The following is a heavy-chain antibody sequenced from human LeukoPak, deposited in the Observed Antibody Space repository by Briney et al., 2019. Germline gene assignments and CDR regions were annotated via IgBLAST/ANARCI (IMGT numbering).Heavy chain of an antibody. V-gene: IGHV3-30*18. CDR1: GFTFSNYG. Sequence: GGSLRLSCAASGFTFSNYGIHWVRQAPGKGLEWVAVISYDGSNKYYADSVKGRFTISRDNSKNTLYLQMNSLRAEDTAVYYCAKDLGITGTFDPWGQGTLVTVSS. D-gene: IGHD1-20*01. CDR3: AKDLGITGTFDP. CDR2: ISYDGSNK. J-gene: IGHJ5*02.